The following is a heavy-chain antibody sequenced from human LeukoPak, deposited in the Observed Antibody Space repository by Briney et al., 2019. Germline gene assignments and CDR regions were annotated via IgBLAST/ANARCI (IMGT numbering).Heavy chain of an antibody. V-gene: IGHV4-59*12. CDR2: ISYSGST. CDR1: DGSISNYY. D-gene: IGHD6-13*01. Sequence: PSETLSLTCSVSDGSISNYYWSWIRQPPGKGLEWIGYISYSGSTNYNPSLKSRVTISVDTSKNQFSLRLSSVTAADTSVYYCARGPRFPEYSSSWVYYYYMDVWGKGTTVTVSS. J-gene: IGHJ6*03. CDR3: ARGPRFPEYSSSWVYYYYMDV.